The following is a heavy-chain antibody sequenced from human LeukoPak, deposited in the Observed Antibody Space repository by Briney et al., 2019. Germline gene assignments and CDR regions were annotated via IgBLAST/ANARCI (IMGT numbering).Heavy chain of an antibody. CDR3: ARDLAVALGLRPTSGSEIDDAFDI. V-gene: IGHV4-34*01. CDR2: INHSGST. CDR1: GGSFSGYY. Sequence: SETLSLTCAVYGGSFSGYYWSWIRQPPGKGLEWIGEINHSGSTNYNPSLKSRVTISVDTSKNQFSLKLSSVTAADTAVYYCARDLAVALGLRPTSGSEIDDAFDIWGQGTMVTVSS. J-gene: IGHJ3*02. D-gene: IGHD6-19*01.